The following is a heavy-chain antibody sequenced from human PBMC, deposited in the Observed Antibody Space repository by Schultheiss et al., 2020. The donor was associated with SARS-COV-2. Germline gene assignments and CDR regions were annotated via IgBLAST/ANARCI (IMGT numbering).Heavy chain of an antibody. CDR1: GFTVSSNY. CDR3: ARDMIAVAGFLISFDY. D-gene: IGHD6-19*01. Sequence: GGSLRLSCAASGFTVSSNYMSWVRQAPGKGLEWVSVISGSGGSTYYADSVKGRFTISRDNAKNSLYLQMNSLRAEDTAVYYCARDMIAVAGFLISFDYWGQGTLVTVSS. CDR2: ISGSGGST. J-gene: IGHJ4*02. V-gene: IGHV3-21*01.